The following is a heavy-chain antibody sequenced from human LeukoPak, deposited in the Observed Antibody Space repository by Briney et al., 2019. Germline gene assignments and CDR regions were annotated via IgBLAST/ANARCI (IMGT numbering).Heavy chain of an antibody. CDR1: GFTVSSNS. J-gene: IGHJ4*02. Sequence: PWGSLRLSCTVSGFTVSSNSMSWVRQAPGKVLEWVSFIYSGGNTHYSDSVKGRFTISRDNSKDTLYLQMNSLRAEDTAVYYCARRAGEYSHPYNYWGQGTLVTVSS. D-gene: IGHD2/OR15-2a*01. CDR2: IYSGGNT. V-gene: IGHV3-53*01. CDR3: ARRAGEYSHPYNY.